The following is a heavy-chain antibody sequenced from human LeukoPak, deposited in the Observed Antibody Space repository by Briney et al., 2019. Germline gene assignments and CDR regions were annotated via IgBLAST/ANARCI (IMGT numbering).Heavy chain of an antibody. V-gene: IGHV1-8*03. Sequence: ASVKVSCKASGYTFTSYDIIWVRQATGQGLEWMGWMNPNSGNTGYAQKFQGRVTITRNTSISTAYMELSSLRSEDTAVYYCAKGGVWAGTRYYYYMDVWGKGTTVTVSS. CDR3: AKGGVWAGTRYYYYMDV. J-gene: IGHJ6*03. D-gene: IGHD6-19*01. CDR1: GYTFTSYD. CDR2: MNPNSGNT.